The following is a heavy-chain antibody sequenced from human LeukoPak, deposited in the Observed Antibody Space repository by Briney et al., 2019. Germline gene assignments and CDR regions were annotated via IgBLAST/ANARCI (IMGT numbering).Heavy chain of an antibody. Sequence: PGGSLRLSCAASGFTFSSYGMHWVRQAPGKGLEWVAFIRYDGSNKYYADSVKGRFTISRDNSKDTLYLQMNSLRAEDTAVYYCAKDKFATPTPDYRGQGTLVTVSS. V-gene: IGHV3-30*02. J-gene: IGHJ4*02. CDR2: IRYDGSNK. CDR1: GFTFSSYG. D-gene: IGHD2-15*01. CDR3: AKDKFATPTPDY.